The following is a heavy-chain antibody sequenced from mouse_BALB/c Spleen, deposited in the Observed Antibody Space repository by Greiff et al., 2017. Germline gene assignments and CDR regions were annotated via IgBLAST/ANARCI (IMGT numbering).Heavy chain of an antibody. J-gene: IGHJ2*01. CDR3: ARGNYGNSYFDY. CDR1: SYTFTDYA. CDR2: ISTYYGNT. D-gene: IGHD2-1*01. Sequence: QVQLKQSGPELVRPGVSVKISCKGSSYTFTDYAMHWVKQSHAKSLEWIGVISTYYGNTNYNQKFKGKATMTVDKSSSTAYMELARLTSEDSAVYYCARGNYGNSYFDYWGQGTTLTVSS. V-gene: IGHV1-67*01.